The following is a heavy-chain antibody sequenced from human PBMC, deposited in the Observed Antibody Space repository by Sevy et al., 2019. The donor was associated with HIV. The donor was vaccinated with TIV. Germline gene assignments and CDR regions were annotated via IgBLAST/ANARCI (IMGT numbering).Heavy chain of an antibody. Sequence: GGSLRLSCTASGFTFSNFGMHWVRQLPGKGLERVTFIRYDGTDKYYAASVKGRFTISRDDSKNTLYLQMDSLRAEDTAIYYCAKDLAGPGRRYFDYWGQGTLVTVSS. CDR1: GFTFSNFG. D-gene: IGHD6-13*01. CDR2: IRYDGTDK. CDR3: AKDLAGPGRRYFDY. J-gene: IGHJ4*02. V-gene: IGHV3-30*02.